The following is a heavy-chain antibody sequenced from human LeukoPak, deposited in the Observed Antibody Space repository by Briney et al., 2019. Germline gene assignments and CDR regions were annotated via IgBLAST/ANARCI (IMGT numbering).Heavy chain of an antibody. J-gene: IGHJ4*02. Sequence: ASVKVSCKASGYTFTSYYMHSVRQAPGQGLEWMGIINPSGGSTSYAQKFQGRVTMTRDTSTSTAYMELSSLRSEDTAVYYCARVSDRYYYDSSGYDDWGQGTLVTVSS. CDR1: GYTFTSYY. CDR3: ARVSDRYYYDSSGYDD. CDR2: INPSGGST. D-gene: IGHD3-22*01. V-gene: IGHV1-46*01.